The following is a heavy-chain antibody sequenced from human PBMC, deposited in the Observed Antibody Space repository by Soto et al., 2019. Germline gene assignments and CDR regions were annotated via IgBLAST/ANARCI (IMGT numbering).Heavy chain of an antibody. CDR3: ARARGYSYGYKYYYYGMDV. CDR2: IYYSGST. CDR1: GGSISSYY. D-gene: IGHD5-18*01. V-gene: IGHV4-59*01. J-gene: IGHJ6*02. Sequence: ETLSLTCTVSGGSISSYYWSWIRQPPGKGLEWIGYIYYSGSTNYNPSLKSRVTISVDTSKNQFSLKLSSVTAADTAVYYCARARGYSYGYKYYYYGMDVWGQGTTVTVS.